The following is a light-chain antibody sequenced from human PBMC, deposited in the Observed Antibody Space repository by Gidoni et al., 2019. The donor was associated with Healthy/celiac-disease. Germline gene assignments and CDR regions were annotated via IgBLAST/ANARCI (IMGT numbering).Light chain of an antibody. CDR2: KAS. Sequence: DIQMTQSPSTLSASVGDRVTITCRASQSISSWLAWYQQKPGKAPKLLISKASSLESGVPSRFSGSGSGTEFTLTISSLQPDDFATYYCQQYNSVRTFGQGTKVEIK. J-gene: IGKJ1*01. V-gene: IGKV1-5*03. CDR1: QSISSW. CDR3: QQYNSVRT.